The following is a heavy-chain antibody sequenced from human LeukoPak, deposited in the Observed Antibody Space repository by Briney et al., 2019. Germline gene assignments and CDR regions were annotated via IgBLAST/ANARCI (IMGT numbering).Heavy chain of an antibody. Sequence: GGSLGLSCAASGFTFSSYAMSWVRQAPGKGLEWVSAISGSGGSTYYADSVKGRFTISRDNSKNTLYLQMNSLRAEDTAVYYCAKGYDFWSGYYLVDYWGQGTLVTVSS. V-gene: IGHV3-23*01. D-gene: IGHD3-3*01. J-gene: IGHJ4*02. CDR3: AKGYDFWSGYYLVDY. CDR2: ISGSGGST. CDR1: GFTFSSYA.